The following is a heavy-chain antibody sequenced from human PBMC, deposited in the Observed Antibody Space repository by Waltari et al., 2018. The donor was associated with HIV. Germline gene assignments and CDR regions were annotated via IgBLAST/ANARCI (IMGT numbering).Heavy chain of an antibody. CDR1: GYSFTSYC. V-gene: IGHV5-51*01. J-gene: IGHJ4*02. CDR3: ARQESIVGGTGWHPFDY. CDR2: IYPGDSDT. Sequence: AQLVQSGAEVKKRGESLTLSCKGSGYSFTSYCIGWVGQLPGKGLEWMGIIYPGDSDTRYSPSFQGQVTISADKSISTAYLQWSSLKASDTAMYYCARQESIVGGTGWHPFDYWGQGTLVTVSS. D-gene: IGHD1-26*01.